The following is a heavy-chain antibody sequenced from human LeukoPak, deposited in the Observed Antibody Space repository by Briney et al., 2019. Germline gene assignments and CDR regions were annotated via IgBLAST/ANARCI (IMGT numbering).Heavy chain of an antibody. V-gene: IGHV4-34*01. CDR3: ARARITMIVVVRGGIGAFDI. CDR2: INHSGST. Sequence: SETLSLTCAVYGGSFSGYYWSWIRQPPVKGLEWIGEINHSGSTNYNPSLKSRVTISVDTSKNQFSLKLSSVTAADTAVYYCARARITMIVVVRGGIGAFDIWGQGTMVTVSS. CDR1: GGSFSGYY. J-gene: IGHJ3*02. D-gene: IGHD3-22*01.